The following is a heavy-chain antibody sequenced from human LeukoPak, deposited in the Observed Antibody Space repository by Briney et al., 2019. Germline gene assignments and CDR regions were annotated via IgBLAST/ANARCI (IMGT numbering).Heavy chain of an antibody. D-gene: IGHD3-3*01. J-gene: IGHJ4*02. CDR2: IYTSGST. CDR3: ARDDGITIFGVGIFDY. CDR1: GGSFSGYY. Sequence: SETLSLTCAVYGGSFSGYYWSWIRQPAGKGLEWIGRIYTSGSTNYNPSLKSRVTMSVDTSKNQFSLKLSSVTAADTAVYYCARDDGITIFGVGIFDYWGQGTLVTVSS. V-gene: IGHV4-4*07.